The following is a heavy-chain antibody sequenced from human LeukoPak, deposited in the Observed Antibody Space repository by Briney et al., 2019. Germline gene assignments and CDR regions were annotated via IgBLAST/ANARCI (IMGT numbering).Heavy chain of an antibody. CDR3: ARNGGNSDVDN. V-gene: IGHV4-4*02. Sequence: SGTLSLTCAVSGGSITSTNWWRWVRQPPGKGLEWIGEIYHSGTTNYIPSLKSRVTISVDKSKNQFSLKLNSVTAADTAVYYCARNGGNSDVDNWGQGTLVTVAS. D-gene: IGHD4-23*01. CDR1: GGSITSTNW. CDR2: IYHSGTT. J-gene: IGHJ4*02.